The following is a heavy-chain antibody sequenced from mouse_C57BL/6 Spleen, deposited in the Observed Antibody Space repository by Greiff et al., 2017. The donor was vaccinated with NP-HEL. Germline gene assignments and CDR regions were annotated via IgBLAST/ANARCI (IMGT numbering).Heavy chain of an antibody. CDR3: AGTVVPNRFDY. Sequence: VQPQQSGAELARPGASVKMSCKASGHTFTSYTMHRVKQRPGQGLEWIGYINPSSGYTKYNQKFKDKATLTADKSSSTAYMQLSSLTSEDSAVYYCAGTVVPNRFDYWGQGTTLTVSS. CDR1: GHTFTSYT. J-gene: IGHJ2*01. V-gene: IGHV1-4*01. CDR2: INPSSGYT. D-gene: IGHD1-1*01.